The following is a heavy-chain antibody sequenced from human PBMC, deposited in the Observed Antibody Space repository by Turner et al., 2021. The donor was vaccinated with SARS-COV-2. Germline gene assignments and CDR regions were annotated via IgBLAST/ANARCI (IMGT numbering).Heavy chain of an antibody. J-gene: IGHJ4*02. CDR1: GFTFSSYG. CDR2: TSYDRSNK. CDR3: AKQQGLYSNPMYYFDY. Sequence: QVPLVESGGGVVQPGRSLRLFCAASGFTFSSYGMHWVRQAPGKGLEWVAVTSYDRSNKYYADSVKGRFTISRDNSKNTLYLQMNSLRAEDTAVYYCAKQQGLYSNPMYYFDYWGQGTLVTVSS. D-gene: IGHD4-4*01. V-gene: IGHV3-30*18.